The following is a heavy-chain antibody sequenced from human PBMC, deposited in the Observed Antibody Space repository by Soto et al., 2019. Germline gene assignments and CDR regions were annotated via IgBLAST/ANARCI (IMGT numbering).Heavy chain of an antibody. CDR1: GGSIRSGGYY. Sequence: PSETLSLTCTVSGGSIRSGGYYWSWIRQHPGKGLEWIGYIYYSGSTYYNPSLRSRVTISADTSKNQFSLKVSSVTAADTAVYYCARDSRFTDRHFDYWGQGTLVTVSS. J-gene: IGHJ4*02. V-gene: IGHV4-31*03. CDR3: ARDSRFTDRHFDY. CDR2: IYYSGST. D-gene: IGHD3-3*01.